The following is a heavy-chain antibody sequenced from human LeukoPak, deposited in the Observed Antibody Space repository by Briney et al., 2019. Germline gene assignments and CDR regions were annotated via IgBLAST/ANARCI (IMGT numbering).Heavy chain of an antibody. J-gene: IGHJ5*02. Sequence: ASVKVSCKASGYTFTGYYMHWVRQAPGQGLEWMGWISPNSGGTNYAQKFQGRVTMTRDTSISTAYMELSRLRSDDTAVYYCARGGYSSSWYVSWFDPWGQGTLVTVSS. CDR1: GYTFTGYY. V-gene: IGHV1-2*02. D-gene: IGHD6-13*01. CDR3: ARGGYSSSWYVSWFDP. CDR2: ISPNSGGT.